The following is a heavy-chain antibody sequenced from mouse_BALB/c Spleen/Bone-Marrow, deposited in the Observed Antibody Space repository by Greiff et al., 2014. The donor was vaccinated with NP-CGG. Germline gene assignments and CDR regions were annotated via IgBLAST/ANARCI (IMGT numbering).Heavy chain of an antibody. Sequence: EVQVVESGGGLVKPGGSLKLSCAASGFTFSSYSMSWARQTPEKRLEWVATISSGGHDTYYPDSVKGRFTISRDNAKNTLYLQMSSLKSEDTAMYYCSKDGGYDYSYYFDYWGQGTTLTVSS. D-gene: IGHD2-4*01. CDR1: GFTFSSYS. J-gene: IGHJ2*01. V-gene: IGHV5-6-4*01. CDR2: ISSGGHDT. CDR3: SKDGGYDYSYYFDY.